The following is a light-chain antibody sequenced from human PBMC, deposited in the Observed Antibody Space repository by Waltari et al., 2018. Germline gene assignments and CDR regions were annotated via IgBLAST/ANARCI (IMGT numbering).Light chain of an antibody. CDR2: DAS. CDR1: QSVNNY. Sequence: EIVLTQSPATLSLSPGERATLSCRASQSVNNYLAWYQQKPGQAPRLLIYDASNRATGTPARFSGSGSGTDFTLTITSLEPEDFAVYYCLHLNNFPLSFGGGTKVELK. J-gene: IGKJ4*01. CDR3: LHLNNFPLS. V-gene: IGKV3-11*01.